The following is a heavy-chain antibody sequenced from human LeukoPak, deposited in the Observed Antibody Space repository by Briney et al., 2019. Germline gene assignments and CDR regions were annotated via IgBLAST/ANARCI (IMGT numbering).Heavy chain of an antibody. J-gene: IGHJ4*02. V-gene: IGHV1-2*02. Sequence: ASVKVSCKASGYTFTGYYMHWVRQAPGQGLEWMGWINPNSGGTNYAQKFQGRVTMTRDTSISTAYMELSRLRSDDTAVYYCARVSREDSYYDFWSGYQNYYFDYWGQGTLVTVSS. CDR1: GYTFTGYY. D-gene: IGHD3-3*01. CDR3: ARVSREDSYYDFWSGYQNYYFDY. CDR2: INPNSGGT.